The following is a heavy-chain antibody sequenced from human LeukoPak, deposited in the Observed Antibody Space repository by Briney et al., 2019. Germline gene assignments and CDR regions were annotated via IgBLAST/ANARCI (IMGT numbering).Heavy chain of an antibody. CDR3: ARPPHSCSSTSCFSQY. V-gene: IGHV3-30*03. J-gene: IGHJ4*02. D-gene: IGHD2-2*01. CDR1: GFIFSSYG. Sequence: GGSLRLSCAASGFIFSSYGMHWFRQAPGKGLEWVAIISYDGSNKYYADSVKGRFTISRDNSKNTLYLQMNSLRAEDTAVYYCARPPHSCSSTSCFSQYWGQGTLVSVSS. CDR2: ISYDGSNK.